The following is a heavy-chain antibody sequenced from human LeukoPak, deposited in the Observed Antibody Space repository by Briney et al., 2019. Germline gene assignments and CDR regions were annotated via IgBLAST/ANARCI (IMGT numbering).Heavy chain of an antibody. CDR1: GGSISSSSYY. D-gene: IGHD3-10*01. J-gene: IGHJ6*02. CDR2: IYYSGST. Sequence: ASETLSLTCTVSGGSISSSSYYWGWIRQPPGKGLEWIGSIYYSGSTYYNPSLKSRVTISVDTSKNQFSLKLSSVTAADTAVYYCARGYGSGINGMDVWGQGTTVTVSS. CDR3: ARGYGSGINGMDV. V-gene: IGHV4-39*07.